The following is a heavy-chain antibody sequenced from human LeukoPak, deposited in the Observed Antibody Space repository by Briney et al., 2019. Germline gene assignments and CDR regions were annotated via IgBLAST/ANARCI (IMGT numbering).Heavy chain of an antibody. CDR1: GFTFNNYA. J-gene: IGHJ4*02. CDR2: IYSGGTI. Sequence: GGSQRLSCAASGFTFNNYAMSWVRQAPGKGLEWVSVIYSGGTIYYADSVKGRFTISRDNSKNTVYLEMNSLRAEDTAVYYCARDGENHYYDYWGQGTLVTVST. D-gene: IGHD7-27*01. CDR3: ARDGENHYYDY. V-gene: IGHV3-66*01.